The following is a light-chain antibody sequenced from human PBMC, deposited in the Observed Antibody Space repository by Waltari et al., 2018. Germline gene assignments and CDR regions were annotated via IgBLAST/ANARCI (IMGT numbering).Light chain of an antibody. CDR2: DAS. Sequence: EVVLTQSPATLSLSPGERATLSCRASQSVSVYLAWYQQKPGQAPRVLIYDASDRATGVPARVSGSGFGTDFTLTISSLEPEDFAVYYCQQRTDRPPVTFGQGTRVEMK. V-gene: IGKV3-11*01. CDR3: QQRTDRPPVT. J-gene: IGKJ1*01. CDR1: QSVSVY.